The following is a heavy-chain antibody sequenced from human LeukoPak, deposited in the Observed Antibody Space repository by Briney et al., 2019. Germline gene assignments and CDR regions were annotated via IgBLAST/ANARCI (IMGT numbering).Heavy chain of an antibody. V-gene: IGHV3-7*01. Sequence: GGSLRLSCAASGFTFSSTYLSWVRQGPGKGLEWVATIWPDGSEKKYVDSVRDRFTISRDNAQNTLYLHMNSLSAADTAVYFCARLLGIVTTSDYWGQGVLVTVSS. D-gene: IGHD4-17*01. CDR1: GFTFSSTY. J-gene: IGHJ4*02. CDR3: ARLLGIVTTSDY. CDR2: IWPDGSEK.